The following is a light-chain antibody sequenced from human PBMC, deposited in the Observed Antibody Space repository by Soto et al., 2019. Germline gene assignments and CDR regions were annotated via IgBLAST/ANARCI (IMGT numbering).Light chain of an antibody. J-gene: IGLJ1*01. CDR1: SSDVGGYNY. V-gene: IGLV2-14*01. CDR3: SSYTSSSTYV. Sequence: QSALTQPAPVSGSPGQSITISCTGTSSDVGGYNYVSWYQQHPGKAPKLMIYDDSNRPSGVSNRYSGSKSGNTASLTISGLQAEDEADYYCSSYTSSSTYVFGTGTKVTVL. CDR2: DDS.